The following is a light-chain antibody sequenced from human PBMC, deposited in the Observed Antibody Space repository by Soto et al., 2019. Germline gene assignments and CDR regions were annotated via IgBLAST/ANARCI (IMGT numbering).Light chain of an antibody. CDR1: QSISSY. CDR3: QQSYSTPPT. J-gene: IGKJ1*01. Sequence: DLQMTQSPSSLSAPVGNRVTITCRASQSISSYLNWYQQKPGKAPKLLIYAASSLQSGVPSRFSGSGSGTDFTLTISSLQPEDFATYYCQQSYSTPPTFGQGTKVDIK. CDR2: AAS. V-gene: IGKV1-39*01.